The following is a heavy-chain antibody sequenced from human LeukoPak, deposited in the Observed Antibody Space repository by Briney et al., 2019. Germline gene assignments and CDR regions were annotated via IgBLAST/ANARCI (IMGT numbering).Heavy chain of an antibody. V-gene: IGHV4-34*01. J-gene: IGHJ5*02. CDR1: GGSFSGYY. CDR3: ARGIRYYYDSSGYYPLNWFDP. CDR2: INHSGST. D-gene: IGHD3-22*01. Sequence: PSETLSLTCAVYGGSFSGYYWSWIRQPPGKGLEWIGEINHSGSTNYNPFLKSRVTISVDTSKNQFSLKLSSVTAADTAVYYCARGIRYYYDSSGYYPLNWFDPWGQGTLVTVSS.